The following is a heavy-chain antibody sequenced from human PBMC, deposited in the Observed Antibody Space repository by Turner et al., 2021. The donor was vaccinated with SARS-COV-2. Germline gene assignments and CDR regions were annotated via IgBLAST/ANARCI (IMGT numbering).Heavy chain of an antibody. V-gene: IGHV3-7*04. Sequence: EVQLVESGGGLVQPGGSLRLAGEASGFSFRSNWMSWVRQAPGRGLEWVANIKEDGSEKYYVDSVRGRFAISRDNARNSLYLQMNSLRVDETAVYYCARDSQWLVRHGLGYFALWGRGTLVTVSS. CDR1: GFSFRSNW. J-gene: IGHJ2*01. CDR2: IKEDGSEK. D-gene: IGHD6-19*01. CDR3: ARDSQWLVRHGLGYFAL.